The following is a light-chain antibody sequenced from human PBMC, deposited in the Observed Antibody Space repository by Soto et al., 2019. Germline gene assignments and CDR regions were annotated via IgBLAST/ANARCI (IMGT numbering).Light chain of an antibody. Sequence: EIVLTQSPDTLSLSPGERATLSCRASQSIRSERLAWYQQKPGQAPRLVIFDASNRASGMPERFSGSGSGTDFTLTIARLEPEDFAVYYCQEYDGAPITFGLGTRPEIK. CDR3: QEYDGAPIT. J-gene: IGKJ5*01. CDR2: DAS. CDR1: QSIRSER. V-gene: IGKV3-20*01.